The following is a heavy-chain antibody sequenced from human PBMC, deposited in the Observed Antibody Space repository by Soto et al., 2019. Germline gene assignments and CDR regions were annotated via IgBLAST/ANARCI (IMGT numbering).Heavy chain of an antibody. CDR1: GFTFSNYY. D-gene: IGHD6-19*01. V-gene: IGHV3-11*01. CDR2: ISSTGRTI. Sequence: GGSPRLSCGASGFTFSNYYMSWIRQAPGKGLEWVSYISSTGRTIYYADSVKGRFTVSRDNAQNPLSLKLNSLRVEDTAVYYCARSYSSGWEFDYWGQGTQVTVSS. J-gene: IGHJ4*02. CDR3: ARSYSSGWEFDY.